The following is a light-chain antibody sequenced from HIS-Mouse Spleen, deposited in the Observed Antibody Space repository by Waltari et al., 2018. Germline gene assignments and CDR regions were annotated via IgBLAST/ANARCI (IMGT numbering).Light chain of an antibody. CDR3: SSYAGSNIVV. J-gene: IGLJ2*01. V-gene: IGLV2-8*01. CDR1: SRAVGGYNS. CDR2: EVS. Sequence: QSALTQPPSASGSPGQSVPISCTGPSRAVGGYNSVPWYQQHPGKAPKLMIYEVSKRPSGVPDRFSGSKSGNTASLTVSGLQAEDEADYYCSSYAGSNIVVFGGGTKLTVL.